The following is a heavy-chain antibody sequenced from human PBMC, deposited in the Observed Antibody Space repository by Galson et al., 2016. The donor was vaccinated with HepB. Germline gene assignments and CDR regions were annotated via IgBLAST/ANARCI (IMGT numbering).Heavy chain of an antibody. J-gene: IGHJ4*02. D-gene: IGHD6-6*01. Sequence: SLRLSCADSGSTFYWSWMSWIRQTPARGLEWVAHTNEDGSGKYYVDSVRGRFSISRDNVKESLYLQMNSLRDEDTAVFYCVAWDSSSSHWGRGTLVTVSS. CDR2: TNEDGSGK. V-gene: IGHV3-7*01. CDR3: VAWDSSSSH. CDR1: GSTFYWSW.